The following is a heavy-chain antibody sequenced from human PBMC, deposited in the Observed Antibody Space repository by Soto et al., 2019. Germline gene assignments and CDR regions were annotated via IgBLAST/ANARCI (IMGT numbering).Heavy chain of an antibody. CDR2: ISYDGSNK. D-gene: IGHD4-4*01. V-gene: IGHV3-30-3*01. J-gene: IGHJ2*01. CDR1: GFTFSSYA. Sequence: QVQLVESGGGVVQPGRSLRLSCAASGFTFSSYAMQWVRQAPGKGLEWVAVISYDGSNKYYADSVKGRFTISRGNSKNTLYLQMNSLRTEDTAVYYCARPLWRDDYNWGYYDLWGRGTLVTVSS. CDR3: ARPLWRDDYNWGYYDL.